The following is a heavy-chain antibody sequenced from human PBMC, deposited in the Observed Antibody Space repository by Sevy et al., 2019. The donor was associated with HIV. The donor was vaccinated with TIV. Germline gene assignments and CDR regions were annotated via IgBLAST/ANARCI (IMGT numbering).Heavy chain of an antibody. Sequence: SETLSLTCTVSGVSISPYYWAWIRQPPGKGLECIGFSGNTNYNPSLKPRVTTSVDTSKNQFSLKLSSVTAADTAIYYCVRGGPNQQQLDYFDYWGQGTLVTVSS. J-gene: IGHJ4*02. CDR1: GVSISPYY. D-gene: IGHD6-13*01. CDR3: VRGGPNQQQLDYFDY. CDR2: SGNT. V-gene: IGHV4-59*01.